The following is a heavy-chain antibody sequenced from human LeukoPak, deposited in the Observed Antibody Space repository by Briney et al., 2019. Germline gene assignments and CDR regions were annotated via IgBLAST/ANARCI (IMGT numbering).Heavy chain of an antibody. D-gene: IGHD3-22*01. J-gene: IGHJ4*02. CDR3: ASATLYVSSNYYDSSGYYPPDY. V-gene: IGHV1-2*02. CDR1: GYTFTGYY. Sequence: ASVKVSCKASGYTFTGYYMHWVRQAPGQGLEWMGWINPNSGGTNYAQKLQGRVTMTTDTSTSTAYMELRSLRSDDTAVYYCASATLYVSSNYYDSSGYYPPDYWGQGTLVTVSS. CDR2: INPNSGGT.